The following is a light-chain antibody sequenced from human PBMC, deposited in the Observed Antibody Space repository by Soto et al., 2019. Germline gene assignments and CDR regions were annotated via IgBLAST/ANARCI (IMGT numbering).Light chain of an antibody. CDR3: RQRSNWPPIT. J-gene: IGKJ5*01. CDR2: DAS. CDR1: QSVNSNF. V-gene: IGKV3D-20*02. Sequence: IVLTQSPGALSLSPGDRATLSCRASQSVNSNFLAWYQQKPGQAPRLLIYDASSRATGIPDRFSGSGSGTDFTLTISRLEPEDFAVYYCRQRSNWPPITFGQLTRLEIK.